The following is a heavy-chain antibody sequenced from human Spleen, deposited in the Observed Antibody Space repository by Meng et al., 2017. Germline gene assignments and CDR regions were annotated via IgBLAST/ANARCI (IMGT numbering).Heavy chain of an antibody. CDR1: GGSISSVDHY. CDR2: IYNSGTT. J-gene: IGHJ4*02. D-gene: IGHD4-11*01. V-gene: IGHV4-30-4*01. Sequence: QVHLQESGPGLVKPSKNLSLTCTVSGGSISSVDHYWSWIRQPPGKGLEWIGYIYNSGTTHYKSSLKSRVSITGDTSKNQFSLKVNSVTAADTAVYFCVRGPYSKSLVFDYWGQGVLVTVSS. CDR3: VRGPYSKSLVFDY.